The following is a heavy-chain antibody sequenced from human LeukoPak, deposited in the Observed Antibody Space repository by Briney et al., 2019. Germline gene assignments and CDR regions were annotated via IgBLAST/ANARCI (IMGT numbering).Heavy chain of an antibody. CDR2: IYHSEST. J-gene: IGHJ4*02. CDR3: ARGYCSSTSCYSDY. D-gene: IGHD2-2*01. CDR1: GYSISSGYY. Sequence: PSETLSLTCAVSGYSISSGYYWGWIRQPPGKGLEWIGSIYHSESTYYNPSLKSRVTISADTSKNQFSLKLSSVTAADTAVYYCARGYCSSTSCYSDYWGQGTLVTVSS. V-gene: IGHV4-38-2*01.